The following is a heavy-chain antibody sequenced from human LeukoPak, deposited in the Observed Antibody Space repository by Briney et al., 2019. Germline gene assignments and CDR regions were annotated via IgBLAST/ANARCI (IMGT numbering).Heavy chain of an antibody. CDR3: ARDTDSSGYYYIFDY. CDR2: MNPNSGNT. J-gene: IGHJ4*02. D-gene: IGHD3-22*01. Sequence: GASVKVSCKASGYTFTSYDINWVRQATGQGLEWMGWMNPNSGNTGYAQKFQGRVTITRDTSASTAYMELSSLRSEDTAVYYCARDTDSSGYYYIFDYWGQGTLVTVSS. V-gene: IGHV1-8*03. CDR1: GYTFTSYD.